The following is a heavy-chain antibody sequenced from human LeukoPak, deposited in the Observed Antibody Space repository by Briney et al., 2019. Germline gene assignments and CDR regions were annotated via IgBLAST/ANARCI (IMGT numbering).Heavy chain of an antibody. J-gene: IGHJ3*02. CDR3: ARDVGKAGAANAFDI. D-gene: IGHD6-13*01. CDR2: IYHSGST. CDR1: GVSISSSNW. Sequence: SETLSLTCAVSGVSISSSNWWSWVRQPPGKGLEWIGEIYHSGSTNYNPSLKSRVTISVDKSKNQFSLKLSSVTAADTAVYYCARDVGKAGAANAFDIWGQGTMVTVSS. V-gene: IGHV4-4*02.